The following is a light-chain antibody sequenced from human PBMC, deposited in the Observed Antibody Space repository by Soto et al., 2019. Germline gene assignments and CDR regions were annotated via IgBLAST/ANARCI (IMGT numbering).Light chain of an antibody. CDR1: SSDVGGYNY. V-gene: IGLV2-14*01. J-gene: IGLJ1*01. CDR3: RSYTSSSTYV. CDR2: EVS. Sequence: QYSMTLPASVSGSLGQSITISCTGTSSDVGGYNYVSWSQQHPGKAPQLMIYEVSNRPSGVSNRFSGSKSGNTASLTISGLQAEDEADYYCRSYTSSSTYVFGTGTKVTVL.